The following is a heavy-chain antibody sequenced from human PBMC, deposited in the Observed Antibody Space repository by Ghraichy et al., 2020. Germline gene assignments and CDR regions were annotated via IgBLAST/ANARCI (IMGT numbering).Heavy chain of an antibody. CDR3: ARDKMVYAIDYYYGMDV. J-gene: IGHJ6*02. CDR1: GGSVSSGSYY. Sequence: SETLSLTCTVSGGSVSSGSYYWSWIRQPPGKGLEWIGYIYYSGSTNYNPSLKSRVTISVDTSKNQFSLKLSSVTAADTAVYYCARDKMVYAIDYYYGMDVWGQGTTVTVSS. D-gene: IGHD2-8*01. CDR2: IYYSGST. V-gene: IGHV4-61*01.